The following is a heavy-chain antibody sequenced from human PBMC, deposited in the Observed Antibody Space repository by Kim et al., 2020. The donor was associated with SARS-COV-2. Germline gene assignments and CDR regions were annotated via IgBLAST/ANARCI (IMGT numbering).Heavy chain of an antibody. CDR2: FDPEDGET. V-gene: IGHV1-24*01. CDR3: ATESALWFGETQQPPWGY. D-gene: IGHD3-10*01. Sequence: ASVKVSCKVSGYTLTELSMHWVRQAPGKGLEWMGGFDPEDGETIYAQKFQGRVTMTEDTSTDTAYMELSSLRSEDTAVYYCATESALWFGETQQPPWGYWGQGTLVTVSS. CDR1: GYTLTELS. J-gene: IGHJ4*02.